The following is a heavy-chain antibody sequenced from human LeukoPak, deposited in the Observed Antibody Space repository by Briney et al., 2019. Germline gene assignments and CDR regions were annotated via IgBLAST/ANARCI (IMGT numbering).Heavy chain of an antibody. CDR2: ISYDGSNK. CDR3: AKARYCSGGSCFPQLTPDY. CDR1: GFTFSSYG. Sequence: GGSLRLSCAASGFTFSSYGMLCVRQAPGKGLEGVAVISYDGSNKYYADSVKGRFTISRDNSKNTLYLQMNSLRAEDTAVYYCAKARYCSGGSCFPQLTPDYWGQGTLVTVSS. J-gene: IGHJ4*02. V-gene: IGHV3-30*18. D-gene: IGHD2-15*01.